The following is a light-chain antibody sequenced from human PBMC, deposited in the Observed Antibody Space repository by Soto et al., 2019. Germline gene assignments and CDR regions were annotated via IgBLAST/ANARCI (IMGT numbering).Light chain of an antibody. V-gene: IGLV2-14*01. Sequence: QSALTQPASASGSPGQSITISCTGTSSDVGGYNYVSWYQQHPGKAPTLMIFDVSNRPSGVSNRFSGSKSGNTASLTISGRQDEDEADYYCSSYTSSSTHYVFGTGTKVTVL. J-gene: IGLJ1*01. CDR1: SSDVGGYNY. CDR3: SSYTSSSTHYV. CDR2: DVS.